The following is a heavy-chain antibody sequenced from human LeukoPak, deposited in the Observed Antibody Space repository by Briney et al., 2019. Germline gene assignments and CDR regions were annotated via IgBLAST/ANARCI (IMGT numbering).Heavy chain of an antibody. CDR1: GFTVSSNY. J-gene: IGHJ4*02. CDR2: IDSGGST. D-gene: IGHD3-22*01. CDR3: AKDYTRTYYYDSSGYYPSFDY. V-gene: IGHV3-66*01. Sequence: PGGSLRLSCAASGFTVSSNYMSWVRQAPGKGLEWVSVIDSGGSTYYADSVKGRFTISRDNSKNTLYLQMNSLRAEDTAVYYCAKDYTRTYYYDSSGYYPSFDYWGQGTLVTVSS.